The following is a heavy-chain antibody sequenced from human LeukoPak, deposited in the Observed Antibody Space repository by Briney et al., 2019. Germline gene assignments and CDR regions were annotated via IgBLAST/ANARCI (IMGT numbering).Heavy chain of an antibody. V-gene: IGHV3-33*05. D-gene: IGHD2-2*01. CDR2: MSNSGENT. J-gene: IGHJ4*02. CDR1: GFTFSSYS. CDR3: AKAKDQLLSNY. Sequence: GGSLRLSCAASGFTFSSYSMQWVRQTPGKGLEWVGIMSNSGENTFYGEAVKGRFTISRDNSQNTLYLQMNSLRAEDTAVYYCAKAKDQLLSNYWGQGTLVTVSS.